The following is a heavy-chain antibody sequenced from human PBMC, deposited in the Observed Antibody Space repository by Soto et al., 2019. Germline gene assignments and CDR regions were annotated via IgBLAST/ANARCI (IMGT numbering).Heavy chain of an antibody. Sequence: QVQLQQWGAGLLKPSETLSLTCAVYGGSFSGYYWSWIRQPPGKGLEWFGEINHSGSTNYSPSLMGRVTISVDTSTNQFSLKQSSVTAADTAVYYCARVGSQRITMIEGGYVWFDPWGQGTLVTVSS. CDR2: INHSGST. CDR3: ARVGSQRITMIEGGYVWFDP. CDR1: GGSFSGYY. V-gene: IGHV4-34*01. D-gene: IGHD3-22*01. J-gene: IGHJ5*02.